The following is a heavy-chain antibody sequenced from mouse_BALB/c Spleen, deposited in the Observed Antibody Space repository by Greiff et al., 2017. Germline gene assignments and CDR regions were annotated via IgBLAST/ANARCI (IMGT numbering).Heavy chain of an antibody. CDR3: ARSWYAMDY. Sequence: VKLMESGAELAKPGASVKMSCKASGYTFTSYWMHWVKQRPGQGLEWIGYINPSTGYTEYNQKFKDKATLTADKSSSTAYMQLSSLTSEDSAVYYCARSWYAMDYWGQGTSVTVSS. J-gene: IGHJ4*01. CDR2: INPSTGYT. V-gene: IGHV1-7*01. CDR1: GYTFTSYW.